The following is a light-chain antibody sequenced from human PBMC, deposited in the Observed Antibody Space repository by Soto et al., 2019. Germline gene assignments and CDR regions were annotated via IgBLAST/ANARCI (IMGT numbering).Light chain of an antibody. J-gene: IGKJ4*01. CDR3: QQYKSYPLT. CDR2: KAS. V-gene: IGKV1-5*03. Sequence: DIQMTQSPSTLSASVGDRVTITCRASQSISSWLAWYQQKPGKAPNFLIYKASTLESGVPSRFSGSGSGTEFTLTISSVQPDDFATYYCQQYKSYPLTFGGGTKVDI. CDR1: QSISSW.